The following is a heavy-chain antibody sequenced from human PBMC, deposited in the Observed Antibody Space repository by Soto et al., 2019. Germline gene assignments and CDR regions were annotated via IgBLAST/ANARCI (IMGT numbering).Heavy chain of an antibody. J-gene: IGHJ5*02. CDR2: IYYSGST. CDR1: GGSISSYY. Sequence: QVQLQESGPGLVKPSETLSLTCTVSGGSISSYYWSWIRQPPGKGLECIGYIYYSGSTNYNPSLKSRVSIPVDTYKNQFSLKRSSVTAADTAVYYCARHAGYCSGGRCYGWFGHWGQGTLVTVSS. V-gene: IGHV4-59*08. D-gene: IGHD2-15*01. CDR3: ARHAGYCSGGRCYGWFGH.